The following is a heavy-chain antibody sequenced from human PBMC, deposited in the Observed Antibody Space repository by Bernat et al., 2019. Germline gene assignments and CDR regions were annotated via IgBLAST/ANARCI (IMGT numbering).Heavy chain of an antibody. D-gene: IGHD2-8*02. Sequence: QVQLVESGGGVVQPGRSLRLSCAASGFTFSSYALHWVRQAPGKGLEWVAVISYDGSSKYYADSVKGRFTISRDNSKNTLFLQMNSLRAEDTAVYYCARDPSTGGDRYYYYMDVWGKGTTVTVSS. J-gene: IGHJ6*03. CDR3: ARDPSTGGDRYYYYMDV. CDR1: GFTFSSYA. CDR2: ISYDGSSK. V-gene: IGHV3-30*01.